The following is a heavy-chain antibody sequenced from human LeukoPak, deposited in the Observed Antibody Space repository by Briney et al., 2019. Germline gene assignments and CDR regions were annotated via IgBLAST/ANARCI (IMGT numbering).Heavy chain of an antibody. D-gene: IGHD3-10*01. J-gene: IGHJ4*02. CDR2: ISSSSSTI. V-gene: IGHV3-48*01. CDR1: GFTFSSYS. Sequence: PGGSLRLSCAASGFTFSSYSMNWVRQAPGKGLEWVSYISSSSSTIYYADSVRGRFIISRDKSRNTLYLQMNSLRVDDTAVYYCARGGSMVRGVLWGQGTLVTVSS. CDR3: ARGGSMVRGVL.